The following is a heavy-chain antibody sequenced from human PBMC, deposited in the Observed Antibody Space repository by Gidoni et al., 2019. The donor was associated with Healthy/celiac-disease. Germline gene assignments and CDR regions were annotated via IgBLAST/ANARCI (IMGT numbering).Heavy chain of an antibody. V-gene: IGHV4-59*08. CDR1: GGSISSYY. Sequence: QVQLQESGPGLVKPSETLSLTCTVPGGSISSYYWSWIRQPPGKGLEWSGYIYYSGSTNYNPSLKSRVTISVDTSKNQFSLKLSSVTAADTAVYYCARSVKGQKDLDYWGQGTLVTVSS. J-gene: IGHJ4*02. CDR2: IYYSGST. CDR3: ARSVKGQKDLDY.